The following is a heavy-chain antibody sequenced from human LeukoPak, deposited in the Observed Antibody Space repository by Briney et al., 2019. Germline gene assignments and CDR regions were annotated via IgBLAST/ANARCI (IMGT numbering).Heavy chain of an antibody. CDR3: AKGGDYALDY. CDR1: GFSDSSSG. CDR2: IQYDGRNK. D-gene: IGHD4-17*01. Sequence: GGSLRLSGAASGFSDSSSGIHWIRQAPGKGLDWLAFIQYDGRNKYYADSVKGRFTMSRDNSKNTLTMFLQMNSLRVEDTAVNYCAKGGDYALDYWGQGTLVTVSS. J-gene: IGHJ4*02. V-gene: IGHV3-30*02.